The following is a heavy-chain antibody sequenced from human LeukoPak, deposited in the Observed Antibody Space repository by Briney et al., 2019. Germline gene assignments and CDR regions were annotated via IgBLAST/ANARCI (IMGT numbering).Heavy chain of an antibody. CDR3: ARNDYGGSLGY. D-gene: IGHD4-23*01. CDR1: GFRFGDYA. V-gene: IGHV3-23*01. J-gene: IGHJ4*02. CDR2: IGGRPDDT. Sequence: GGSLRLSCAASGFRFGDYAMTWVRQGPGRGLQWVSSIGGRPDDTHYADSVKGRFTISRDNSKTTLYLQMNSLRAEDTAVYYCARNDYGGSLGYWGQGTLVTASS.